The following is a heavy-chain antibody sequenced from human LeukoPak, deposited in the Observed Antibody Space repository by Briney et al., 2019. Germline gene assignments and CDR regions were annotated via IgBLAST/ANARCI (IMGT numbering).Heavy chain of an antibody. Sequence: SETLSLTCTVSGGSISSYYWSWIRQPPGKGLEWIGYIYYSGSTNYNPSLKSRVTISVDTSKNQFSLKLSSVTAADTAVYYCARDREDYYDSSGYYTFDYWGQGTLVTVSS. CDR1: GGSISSYY. CDR2: IYYSGST. CDR3: ARDREDYYDSSGYYTFDY. V-gene: IGHV4-59*01. J-gene: IGHJ4*02. D-gene: IGHD3-22*01.